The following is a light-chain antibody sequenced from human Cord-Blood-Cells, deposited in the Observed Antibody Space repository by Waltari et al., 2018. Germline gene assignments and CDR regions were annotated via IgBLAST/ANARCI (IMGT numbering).Light chain of an antibody. V-gene: IGLV2-14*03. Sequence: QSALTQPASVSGSPGQPITISCTVTSSAVGGYNYVSWYQQHPGKAPKLMIYDVSNRRSGVSNRFAGSKSGNTASLTISGLQAEDEADYYCSSYTSSSTWVFGGGTKLTVL. CDR2: DVS. CDR1: SSAVGGYNY. CDR3: SSYTSSSTWV. J-gene: IGLJ3*02.